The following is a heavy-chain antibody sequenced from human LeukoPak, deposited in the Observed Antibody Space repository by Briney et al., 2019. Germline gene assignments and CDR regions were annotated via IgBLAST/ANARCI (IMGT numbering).Heavy chain of an antibody. D-gene: IGHD3-10*01. CDR2: ISYDGSNK. CDR1: GFTFSSYG. CDR3: AKERFGELGYEYFQH. J-gene: IGHJ1*01. Sequence: GGSLRLSCAASGFTFSSYGMHWDRQAPGKGLEWVAVISYDGSNKYYADSVKGRFTISRDNSKNTLYLQMNSLRAEDTAVYYCAKERFGELGYEYFQHWGQGTLVTVSS. V-gene: IGHV3-30*18.